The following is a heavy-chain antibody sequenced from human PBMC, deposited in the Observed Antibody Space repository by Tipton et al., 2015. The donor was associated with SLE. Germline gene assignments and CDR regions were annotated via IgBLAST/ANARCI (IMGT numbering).Heavy chain of an antibody. D-gene: IGHD2-2*01. V-gene: IGHV3-20*04. CDR1: GFIFDDSG. J-gene: IGHJ2*01. Sequence: SLRLSCAASGFIFDDSGMSWVRQAPGKGLEWVSGINWNGASTDYADSVKGRFTISRDNAKNSLYLQMNSLRAEDTALYYCARGGYQLLYSDLWGRGTLVTVSS. CDR3: ARGGYQLLYSDL. CDR2: INWNGAST.